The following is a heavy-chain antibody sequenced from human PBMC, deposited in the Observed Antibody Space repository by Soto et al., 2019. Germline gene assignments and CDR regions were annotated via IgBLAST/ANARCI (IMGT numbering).Heavy chain of an antibody. CDR3: ARDRSGYYSYYYYGMDV. CDR2: IWYDGSNK. Sequence: PGGSLRLSCAASGLTFSSYGMHWVRQAPGKGLEWVAVIWYDGSNKYYADSVKGRFTISRDNSKNTLYLQMNSLRAEDTAVYYCARDRSGYYSYYYYGMDVWGQGTTVTVSS. J-gene: IGHJ6*02. V-gene: IGHV3-33*01. CDR1: GLTFSSYG. D-gene: IGHD3-22*01.